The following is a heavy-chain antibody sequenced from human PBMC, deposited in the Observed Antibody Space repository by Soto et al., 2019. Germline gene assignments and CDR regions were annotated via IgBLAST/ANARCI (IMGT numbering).Heavy chain of an antibody. D-gene: IGHD1-26*01. J-gene: IGHJ6*02. CDR1: GFTFSYYG. CDR2: IWYDESNK. V-gene: IGHV3-33*08. Sequence: LRLSCAASGFTFSYYGIHWVRQAPGKGLEWVAIIWYDESNKYYADSVTGRFTISRDNSNNMVYLQMNSLRAEDTAVYYCAKGGSNAAMDVWGQGTTVTVS. CDR3: AKGGSNAAMDV.